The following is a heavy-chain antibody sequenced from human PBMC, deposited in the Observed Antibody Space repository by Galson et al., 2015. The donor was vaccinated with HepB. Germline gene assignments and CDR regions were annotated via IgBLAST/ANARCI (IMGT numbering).Heavy chain of an antibody. CDR3: MGKFYSAFRWSGGD. Sequence: ETLSLTCAVSGGSFSGYYWSWIRQAPGKGLEWIGEINHSGTTNYNPSLRSRVSISVDRSKNQFSLKLNSVTAADTAVYYCMGKFYSAFRWSGGDWGQGTLVTVSS. CDR1: GGSFSGYY. CDR2: INHSGTT. J-gene: IGHJ4*02. D-gene: IGHD3-16*01. V-gene: IGHV4-34*01.